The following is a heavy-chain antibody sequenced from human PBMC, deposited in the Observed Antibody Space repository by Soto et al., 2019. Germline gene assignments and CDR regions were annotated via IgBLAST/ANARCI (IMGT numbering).Heavy chain of an antibody. Sequence: QLQLQESGPGLVKPSETLSLTCSVSGGSISSKNYYWGWIRQPPGKGLEWIGIIYYSGTTYYNPSFKRRVIISVDTSKNQFSLQLSSVTAADTAVYYCARRPSYYYDSSGFDPFDYWGQGTLVTVSS. J-gene: IGHJ4*02. CDR1: GGSISSKNYY. CDR3: ARRPSYYYDSSGFDPFDY. D-gene: IGHD3-22*01. CDR2: IYYSGTT. V-gene: IGHV4-39*01.